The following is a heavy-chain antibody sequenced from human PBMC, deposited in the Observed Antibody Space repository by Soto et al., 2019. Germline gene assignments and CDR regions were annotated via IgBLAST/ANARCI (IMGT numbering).Heavy chain of an antibody. D-gene: IGHD1-1*01. CDR1: GFTFSSVA. J-gene: IGHJ4*02. Sequence: HPGGSLRLSCAASGFTFSSVAMAWVRQAPGKGLEWVSSITDSGGSTDYADSVKGRFTISRDNSRNTLYPQMNSLRADDTAVYYCAKLYWNPRYFDYWGQGTRVTVSS. V-gene: IGHV3-23*01. CDR3: AKLYWNPRYFDY. CDR2: ITDSGGST.